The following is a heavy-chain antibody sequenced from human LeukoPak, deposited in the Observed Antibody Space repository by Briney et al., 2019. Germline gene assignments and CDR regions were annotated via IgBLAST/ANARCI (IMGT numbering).Heavy chain of an antibody. CDR1: GFTFSSYW. Sequence: GGSLRLSCAASGFTFSSYWMHWVRHAPGKGLVWVSRINTDGSSTSYADSVKGRFTISRDNAKNTLYLQMNSLRAEDTAVYYCAKGRGYDLSDAFDIWGQGTMVTVSS. CDR3: AKGRGYDLSDAFDI. J-gene: IGHJ3*02. CDR2: INTDGSST. V-gene: IGHV3-74*01. D-gene: IGHD3-3*01.